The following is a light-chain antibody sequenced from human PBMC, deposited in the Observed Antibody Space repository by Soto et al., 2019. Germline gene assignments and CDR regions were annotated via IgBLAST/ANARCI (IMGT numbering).Light chain of an antibody. CDR3: QQSYSTWT. V-gene: IGKV1-39*01. CDR1: QSISNY. Sequence: DIQMTQSPSSLSASVGDRVTITCRASQSISNYLNWYQQKPGKAPKVLISAASTLQSGVPSRFSGSGSGTTFTLTITSLQPEDFATYYCQQSYSTWTFGQGTKVDIK. J-gene: IGKJ1*01. CDR2: AAS.